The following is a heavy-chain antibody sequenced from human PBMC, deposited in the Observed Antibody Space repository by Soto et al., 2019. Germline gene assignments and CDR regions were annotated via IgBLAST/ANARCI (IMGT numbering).Heavy chain of an antibody. V-gene: IGHV3-7*03. CDR3: ARDRGVSAFDI. CDR2: IKQDGSEK. Sequence: GSLRLSCAASGFTVSSYWMSWVLQAPGKGLEWVANIKQDGSEKYYVDSVKGRFTISRDNAKNSLYLQMNSLRAEDTAVYYCARDRGVSAFDIWGQGTMVTVSS. J-gene: IGHJ3*02. D-gene: IGHD3-10*01. CDR1: GFTVSSYW.